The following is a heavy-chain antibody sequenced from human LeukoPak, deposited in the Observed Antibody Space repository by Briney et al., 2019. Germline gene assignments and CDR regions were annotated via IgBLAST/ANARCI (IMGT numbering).Heavy chain of an antibody. CDR2: ITATGDTA. V-gene: IGHV3-23*01. Sequence: GSLRLSCVSSGFTFYKCAMRLVRQGSGEGVGWVAIITATGDTAYYADSVKGRFTISRDNSRNTVYMQMDSLRAEDTAIYYCAGDRNSDWYSPLDYWGQGSQVTVSP. D-gene: IGHD6-19*01. CDR3: AGDRNSDWYSPLDY. CDR1: GFTFYKCA. J-gene: IGHJ4*02.